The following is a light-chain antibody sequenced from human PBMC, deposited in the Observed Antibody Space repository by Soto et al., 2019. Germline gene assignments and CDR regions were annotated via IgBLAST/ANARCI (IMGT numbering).Light chain of an antibody. Sequence: EIVLTQSPATLSLSPGERATLSCRASQRVSSYLAWYQQKPGQAPRLLIYDASNRATGIPARFSGSGSGTAFTLTISSLETEDFAVYYCQQRSNWPMYTFGQGTKLEIK. J-gene: IGKJ2*01. CDR3: QQRSNWPMYT. V-gene: IGKV3-11*01. CDR2: DAS. CDR1: QRVSSY.